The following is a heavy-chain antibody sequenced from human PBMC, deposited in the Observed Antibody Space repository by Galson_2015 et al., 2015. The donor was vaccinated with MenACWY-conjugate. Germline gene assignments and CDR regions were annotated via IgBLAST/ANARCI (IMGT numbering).Heavy chain of an antibody. CDR1: GFTFSSHA. Sequence: SLRLFCAASGFTFSSHAMHWVRQAPGKGLEWVAVISHDGTNKWYADSVKGRFTISRDNSKNTLDLQMNSLRAEDTAVYYCARDGSGWYAVDYCGQGTLVTVSS. D-gene: IGHD6-19*01. CDR2: ISHDGTNK. CDR3: ARDGSGWYAVDY. J-gene: IGHJ4*02. V-gene: IGHV3-30*01.